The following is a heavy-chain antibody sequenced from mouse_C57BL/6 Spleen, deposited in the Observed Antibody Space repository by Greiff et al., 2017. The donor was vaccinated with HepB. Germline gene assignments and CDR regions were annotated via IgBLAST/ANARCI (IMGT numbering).Heavy chain of an antibody. CDR3: TTPCYVSSPWFAY. J-gene: IGHJ3*01. D-gene: IGHD1-1*01. CDR2: IDPENGDT. CDR1: GFNIQDDY. V-gene: IGHV14-4*01. Sequence: VQLQQSGAELVRPGASVKLSCTASGFNIQDDYMHWVKQRPEQGLEWIGWIDPENGDTEYASKFQGKATITADTSSNTAYLQLSSLTSEDAAFYYCTTPCYVSSPWFAYWGQGTLVTVSA.